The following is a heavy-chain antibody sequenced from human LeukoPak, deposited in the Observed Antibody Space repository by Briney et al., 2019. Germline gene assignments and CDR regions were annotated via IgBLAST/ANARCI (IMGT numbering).Heavy chain of an antibody. CDR3: ASADGDRDAPFDY. Sequence: PSETLSLTCTVSGGSISSSNWWSWVRQPPGKGLEWIGEIYHSGSTNYNPSLKSRVTISVDKSKNQFSLKLSSVTAADTAVYYCASADGDRDAPFDYWGQGTLVTVSS. D-gene: IGHD4-17*01. V-gene: IGHV4-4*02. CDR1: GGSISSSNW. J-gene: IGHJ4*02. CDR2: IYHSGST.